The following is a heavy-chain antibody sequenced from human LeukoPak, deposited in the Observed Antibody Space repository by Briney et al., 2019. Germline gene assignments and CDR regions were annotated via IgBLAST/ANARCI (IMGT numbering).Heavy chain of an antibody. D-gene: IGHD3-3*01. CDR3: TSSPDFWSGFYYYYYMDV. J-gene: IGHJ6*03. CDR2: IRSKAYGGKT. V-gene: IGHV3-49*04. Sequence: GGSLRLSCTASGFTFGDYAMSWVRQAPGKGLEWVGFIRSKAYGGKTEYAASVKGRFTISRDDSKSIVYLQMNSLKTEDTAVYYCTSSPDFWSGFYYYYYMDVWGKGTTVTVSS. CDR1: GFTFGDYA.